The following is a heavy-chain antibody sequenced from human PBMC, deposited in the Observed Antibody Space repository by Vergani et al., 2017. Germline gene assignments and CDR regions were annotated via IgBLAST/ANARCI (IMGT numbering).Heavy chain of an antibody. J-gene: IGHJ4*02. V-gene: IGHV4-30-4*01. CDR3: ARGFMVRGVEPLFDY. CDR1: GGSFSTGGQS. Sequence: QVQLQESGPGLVKPSQTLSLTCTVSGGSFSTGGQSWTWLRQSAGKGLEWIGRIYYSGSTYYNPSLKSRVTISVDTSKNQFSLKLSSVTAADTAVYYCARGFMVRGVEPLFDYWGQGTLVTVSS. CDR2: IYYSGST. D-gene: IGHD3-10*01.